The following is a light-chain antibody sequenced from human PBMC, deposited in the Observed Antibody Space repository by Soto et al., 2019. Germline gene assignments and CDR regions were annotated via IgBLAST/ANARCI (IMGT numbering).Light chain of an antibody. CDR3: KSFTTSDTYV. Sequence: QSVLTQPASVSGSPGRWIAISCTGTSSDVGAYNYVSWYQQYPGKAPKLVIFDVSYRPSGVSTRFSGSKSGNTASLTISGLQAEDEADYYCKSFTTSDTYVFGTGTKVTVL. V-gene: IGLV2-14*03. J-gene: IGLJ1*01. CDR1: SSDVGAYNY. CDR2: DVS.